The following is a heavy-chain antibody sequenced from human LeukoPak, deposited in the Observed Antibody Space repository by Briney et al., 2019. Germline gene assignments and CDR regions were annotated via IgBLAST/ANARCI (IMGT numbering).Heavy chain of an antibody. D-gene: IGHD3-10*01. Sequence: GASVKVPCRASGYTFTAHYIHWVRQAPGQGLEWMGWIDPNSGGTNYSQKFLGSVTMTGDTSINTALMELSRLRSDDTAIYYCARGRGTTMVRGVITNYFDLWGRGSLVTVSS. CDR2: IDPNSGGT. CDR3: ARGRGTTMVRGVITNYFDL. J-gene: IGHJ2*01. V-gene: IGHV1-2*02. CDR1: GYTFTAHY.